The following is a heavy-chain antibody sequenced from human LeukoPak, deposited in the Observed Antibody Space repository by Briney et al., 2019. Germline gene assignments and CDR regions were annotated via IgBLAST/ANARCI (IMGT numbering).Heavy chain of an antibody. J-gene: IGHJ4*02. CDR3: ARDKVEWTYYYDSSGYQGYFDY. D-gene: IGHD3-22*01. CDR1: GFTVSSNY. V-gene: IGHV3-7*01. Sequence: PGGSLRLSCAASGFTVSSNYMSWVRQAPGKGLEWVANIKQDGSEKYYVDSVKGRFTISRDNAKNSLYLQMNSLRAEDTAVYYCARDKVEWTYYYDSSGYQGYFDYWGQGTLVTVSS. CDR2: IKQDGSEK.